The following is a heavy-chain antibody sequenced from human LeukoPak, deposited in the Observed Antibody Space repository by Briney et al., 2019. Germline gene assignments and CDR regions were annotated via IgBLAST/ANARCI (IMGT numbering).Heavy chain of an antibody. CDR1: GLPFSIYW. V-gene: IGHV3-7*03. D-gene: IGHD6-19*01. CDR3: ARKWAGAGSSYSNY. CDR2: IKQGGSVQ. J-gene: IGHJ4*02. Sequence: GVSLTLSCTASGLPFSIYWMSGLRQARGKGREWVANIKQGGSVQYYVDSVKGRFTIPRDNAKHSLSLQMNSLSAEHTAVYYCARKWAGAGSSYSNYWGQATLATVSS.